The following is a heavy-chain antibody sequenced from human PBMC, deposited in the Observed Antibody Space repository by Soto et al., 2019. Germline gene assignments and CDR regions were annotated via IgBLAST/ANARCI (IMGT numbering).Heavy chain of an antibody. J-gene: IGHJ5*02. CDR2: INAGNGNT. CDR3: ARARITMIVVVPFDP. D-gene: IGHD3-22*01. V-gene: IGHV1-3*01. CDR1: GYTFTSYA. Sequence: ASVKVSCKASGYTFTSYAMRWVRQAPGQRLEWMGWINAGNGNTKYSQKFQGRVTITRDTSASTAYMELSSLRPEDTAVYYCARARITMIVVVPFDPWGQGTLVTVSS.